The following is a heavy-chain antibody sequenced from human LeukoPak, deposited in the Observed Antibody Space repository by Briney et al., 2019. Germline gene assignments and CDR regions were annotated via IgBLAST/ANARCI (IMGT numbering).Heavy chain of an antibody. CDR1: GYTFTSYY. Sequence: ASVKVSCKASGYTFTSYYMHWVRQAPGQGLEWMGIINPSGGSTSYAQKFQGRVTITRDTSASTAYMELSSLRSEDTAVYYCARMYYYDSSAPYYFDYWGQGTLVTVSS. D-gene: IGHD3-22*01. J-gene: IGHJ4*02. CDR3: ARMYYYDSSAPYYFDY. V-gene: IGHV1-46*01. CDR2: INPSGGST.